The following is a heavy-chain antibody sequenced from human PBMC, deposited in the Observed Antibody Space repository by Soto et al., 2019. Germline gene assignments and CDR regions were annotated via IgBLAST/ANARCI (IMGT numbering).Heavy chain of an antibody. CDR3: ARGAQFLDVLTGYYVDHCYFDL. Sequence: EVQLVETGGGLIQPGGSLRLSCVASGFTVSTNYMTWVRQAPEKGLEWVSVIYSGGYTYYADSVKGRFTISRDNSKNTVYLQMSSLRADDKAVYYCARGAQFLDVLTGYYVDHCYFDLWGRGTLVTVSS. J-gene: IGHJ2*01. CDR2: IYSGGYT. V-gene: IGHV3-53*02. CDR1: GFTVSTNY. D-gene: IGHD3-9*01.